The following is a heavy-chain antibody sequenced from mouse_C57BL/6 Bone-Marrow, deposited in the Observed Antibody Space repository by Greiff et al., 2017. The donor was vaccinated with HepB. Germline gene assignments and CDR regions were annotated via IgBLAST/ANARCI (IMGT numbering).Heavy chain of an antibody. CDR1: GYTFTSYW. V-gene: IGHV1-64*01. Sequence: QVQLQQPGAELVKPGASVKLSCKASGYTFTSYWMHCVKQRPGQGLEWIGMIHPNSGSTNYNEKFKSKATLTVDKSSSTAYMQLSSLTSEDSAVYYCARSRRNGPYYFDYWGQGTTLTVSS. J-gene: IGHJ2*01. D-gene: IGHD1-1*02. CDR3: ARSRRNGPYYFDY. CDR2: IHPNSGST.